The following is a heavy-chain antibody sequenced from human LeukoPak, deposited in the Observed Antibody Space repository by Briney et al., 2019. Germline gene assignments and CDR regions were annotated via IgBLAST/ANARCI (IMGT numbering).Heavy chain of an antibody. J-gene: IGHJ4*02. CDR2: ISTSSSYI. D-gene: IGHD3-22*01. CDR3: ASDYYYDSSGYYFCSGRHPHFDY. V-gene: IGHV3-21*01. Sequence: GGSLRLSCAASGFTFSSYTMDWVRQAPGKGLEWVSSISTSSSYIYYADSVKGRVTISRDNAKNSLYLQMNSLRAEDTAVYYCASDYYYDSSGYYFCSGRHPHFDYWGQGTLVTVSS. CDR1: GFTFSSYT.